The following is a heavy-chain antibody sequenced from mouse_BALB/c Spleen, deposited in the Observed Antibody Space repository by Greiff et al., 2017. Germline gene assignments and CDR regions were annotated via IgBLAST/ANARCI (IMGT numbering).Heavy chain of an antibody. V-gene: IGHV1-12*01. D-gene: IGHD1-1*01. CDR1: GYTFTSYN. CDR3: ARDYVYFDY. CDR2: IYPGNGDT. J-gene: IGHJ2*01. Sequence: QVQLQQPGAELVKPGASVKMSCKASGYTFTSYNMHWVKQTPGQGLEWIGAIYPGNGDTSYNQKFKGKATLTADKSSSTAYMQLSSLTSEDSAVYYCARDYVYFDYWGQGTTLTVSS.